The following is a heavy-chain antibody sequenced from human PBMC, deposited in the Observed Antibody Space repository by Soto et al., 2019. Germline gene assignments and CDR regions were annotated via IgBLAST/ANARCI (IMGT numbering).Heavy chain of an antibody. V-gene: IGHV1-58*01. J-gene: IGHJ4*02. D-gene: IGHD1-26*01. CDR3: AALVGATRGFGY. CDR1: GFTFTSSA. Sequence: GASVKVSCKASGFTFTSSAVQWVRQARGQRLEWIGWIVVGSGNTNYAQKFQERVTITRDMSTSTAYMELSSLRSEDTAVYYCAALVGATRGFGYWGQGTLVTVSS. CDR2: IVVGSGNT.